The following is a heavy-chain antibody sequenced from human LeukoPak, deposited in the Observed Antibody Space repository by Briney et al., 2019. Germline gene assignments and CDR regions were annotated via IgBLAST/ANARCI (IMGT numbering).Heavy chain of an antibody. Sequence: GGSLRLSRAVSGFTVSNNYMSWVRQAPGKGLEWVSVIYSGGSTYYADSVKGRFTISRDNSKNTLYLQVNSLRAEDTAVYYCARGLSGSYHYFDYWGQGTLVTVSS. CDR1: GFTVSNNY. J-gene: IGHJ4*02. D-gene: IGHD1-26*01. CDR2: IYSGGST. CDR3: ARGLSGSYHYFDY. V-gene: IGHV3-53*01.